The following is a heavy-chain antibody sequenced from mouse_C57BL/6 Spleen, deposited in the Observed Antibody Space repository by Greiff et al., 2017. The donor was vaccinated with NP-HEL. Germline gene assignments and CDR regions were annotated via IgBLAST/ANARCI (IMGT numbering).Heavy chain of an antibody. V-gene: IGHV1-69*01. Sequence: VQLPHHGAYLLMPGASVKLSCKASGYTFTSYWMHWVKQRPGQGLEWIGEIDPSDSYTNYNQKFKGKSTLTVDKSSSTAYMQLSSLTSEDSAVYYCARTRPDYYSFDYWGQGTTLTVSS. D-gene: IGHD1-1*01. CDR3: ARTRPDYYSFDY. J-gene: IGHJ2*01. CDR2: IDPSDSYT. CDR1: GYTFTSYW.